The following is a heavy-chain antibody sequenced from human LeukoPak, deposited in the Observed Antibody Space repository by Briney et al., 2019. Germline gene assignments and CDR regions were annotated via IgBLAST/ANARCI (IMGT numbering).Heavy chain of an antibody. CDR1: GGSISSYY. CDR3: ARLPTSDYYYYGMDV. D-gene: IGHD2-2*01. V-gene: IGHV4-59*08. Sequence: SETLSLTCTVSGGSISSYYWSWIRQPPGKGLEWIGYIYYSGSTNYNPSLKSRVTISVNTSKNQFPLKLSSVTAADTAVYYCARLPTSDYYYYGMDVWGQGTTVTVSS. J-gene: IGHJ6*02. CDR2: IYYSGST.